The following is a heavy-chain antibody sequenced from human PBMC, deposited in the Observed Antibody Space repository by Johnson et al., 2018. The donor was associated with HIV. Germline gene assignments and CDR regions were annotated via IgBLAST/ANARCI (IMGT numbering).Heavy chain of an antibody. CDR1: GFKFSDFY. Sequence: QVQLVESGGGLVKPGGSLRLSCAVSGFKFSDFYMTWIRQVPGKGLECVAYISSSGAGIYYADSVRGRFTISRDNSKNTLYLQMNSLRHEDTAVYYCVREPRPPNAFDIWGQGTMVTVSS. J-gene: IGHJ3*02. V-gene: IGHV3-11*04. CDR3: VREPRPPNAFDI. CDR2: ISSSGAGI.